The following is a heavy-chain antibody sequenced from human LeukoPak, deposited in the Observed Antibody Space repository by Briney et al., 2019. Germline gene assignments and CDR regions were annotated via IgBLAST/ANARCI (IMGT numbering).Heavy chain of an antibody. CDR2: ISSSSSYI. CDR3: ARDGSPFGVVIIPLHY. D-gene: IGHD3-3*01. CDR1: GFTFSSYS. V-gene: IGHV3-21*01. Sequence: GGSLRLSCAASGFTFSSYSMNWVRQAPGKGLEWVSSISSSSSYIYYADSVKGRFTISRDNAKNSLYLQMNSLRAEDTAVYYCARDGSPFGVVIIPLHYWGQGTLVTVSS. J-gene: IGHJ4*02.